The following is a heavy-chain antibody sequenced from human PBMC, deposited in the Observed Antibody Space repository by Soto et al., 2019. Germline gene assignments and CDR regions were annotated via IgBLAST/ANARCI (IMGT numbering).Heavy chain of an antibody. CDR2: ISAYNGNT. CDR1: GYTFTSYD. J-gene: IGHJ4*02. Sequence: ASVKVSCKASGYTFTSYDINWVRQAPGQRLEWMGWISAYNGNTNYAQKLQGRVTMTTDTSTSTAYMELRSLRSDDTAVYYCARDSWHCSSTSCYSNFDYWGQGTLVTVSS. D-gene: IGHD2-2*01. CDR3: ARDSWHCSSTSCYSNFDY. V-gene: IGHV1-18*01.